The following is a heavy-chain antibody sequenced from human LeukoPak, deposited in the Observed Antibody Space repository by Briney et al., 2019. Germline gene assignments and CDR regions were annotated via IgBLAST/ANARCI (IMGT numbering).Heavy chain of an antibody. V-gene: IGHV3-73*01. D-gene: IGHD2-2*01. CDR3: TRYHCSSTSCYPFGDY. Sequence: GGSLRLSCAASGFTFSGSAMHWVRQASGKGPEGVGRIRSKGNSYATAYAVSVKGRFPISRDDSKNTAYLQMNSLKTEDTAVYYCTRYHCSSTSCYPFGDYWGQGTLVTVSS. CDR2: IRSKGNSYAT. CDR1: GFTFSGSA. J-gene: IGHJ4*02.